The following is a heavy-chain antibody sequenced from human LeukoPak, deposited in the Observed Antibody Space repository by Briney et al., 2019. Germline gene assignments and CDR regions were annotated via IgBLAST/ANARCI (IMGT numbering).Heavy chain of an antibody. D-gene: IGHD6-6*01. Sequence: SETLSLTCAVHGESLGTYSWSWIRQTPGKGLEWIGAIDRRGYASHNPSLKSRVTISVDTSKNQFSLKLSSVTAADTAVYYCARENRIAARRVDQRPVGEVLPLDYWGQGTLVTVSS. CDR1: GESLGTYS. CDR2: IDRRGYA. J-gene: IGHJ4*02. CDR3: ARENRIAARRVDQRPVGEVLPLDY. V-gene: IGHV4-34*01.